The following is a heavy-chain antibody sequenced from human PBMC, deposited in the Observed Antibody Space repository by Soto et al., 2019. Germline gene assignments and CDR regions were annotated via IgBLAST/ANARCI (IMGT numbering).Heavy chain of an antibody. CDR1: GYSFISYW. J-gene: IGHJ5*02. Sequence: GESLKISCKGSGYSFISYWIAWVRQMPGKGLECMGIIYPGDSDTRYSPSFQGQVTISADKSITTAYLQWSSLKASDTAMYYCARQAQRGRPGCFDPWGQGTLVTVSS. D-gene: IGHD6-25*01. V-gene: IGHV5-51*01. CDR2: IYPGDSDT. CDR3: ARQAQRGRPGCFDP.